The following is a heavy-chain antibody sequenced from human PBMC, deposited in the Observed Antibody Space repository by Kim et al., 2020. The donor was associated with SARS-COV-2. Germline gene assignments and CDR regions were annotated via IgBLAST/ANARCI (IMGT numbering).Heavy chain of an antibody. D-gene: IGHD3-10*01. J-gene: IGHJ6*02. CDR1: GGSISSYY. CDR3: ARFEGVRGVIINGDYYYGMDV. Sequence: SETLSLTCTVSGGSISSYYWSWIRQPPGKGLEWIGYIYYSGSTNYNPSLKSRVTISVDTSKNQFSLKLSSVTAADTAVYYCARFEGVRGVIINGDYYYGMDVWGQGTTVTVSS. CDR2: IYYSGST. V-gene: IGHV4-59*01.